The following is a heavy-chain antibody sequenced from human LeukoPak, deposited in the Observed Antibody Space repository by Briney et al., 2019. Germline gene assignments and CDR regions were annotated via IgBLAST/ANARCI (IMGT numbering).Heavy chain of an antibody. CDR1: GGSISSSSYY. Sequence: SETLSLTCTVSGGSISSSSYYWEWIRQPPGKGLEWIGNVYYSGSPNYNPSLKSRLTISVDTSKNQFSLKLSSLTAADTAVYYCARGRITTLDWYFDLWGRGTLVTVSS. CDR3: ARGRITTLDWYFDL. V-gene: IGHV4-39*07. D-gene: IGHD3-3*01. CDR2: VYYSGSP. J-gene: IGHJ2*01.